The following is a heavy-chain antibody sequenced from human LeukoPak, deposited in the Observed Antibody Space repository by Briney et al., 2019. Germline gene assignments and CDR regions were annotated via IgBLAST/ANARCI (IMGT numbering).Heavy chain of an antibody. CDR2: ITSSSTYI. CDR3: AREHYFYYMDG. V-gene: IGHV3-21*01. CDR1: GFTFRSYS. Sequence: GSLRLSCAASGFTFRSYSMNWVRQAPGKGLEWVSSITSSSTYIYSADSVKGRFTISRDNAKNSLYLQMNSLRVEDTAVYYCAREHYFYYMDGWGKGTTVTVSS. J-gene: IGHJ6*03.